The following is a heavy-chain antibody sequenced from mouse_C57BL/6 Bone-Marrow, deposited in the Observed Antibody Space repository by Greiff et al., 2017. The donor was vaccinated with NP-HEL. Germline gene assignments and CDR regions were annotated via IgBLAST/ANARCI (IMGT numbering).Heavy chain of an antibody. D-gene: IGHD2-1*01. CDR3: ARQHYGNYPS. CDR1: GFTFSDYY. Sequence: EVQVVESGGGLVQPGGSLKLSCAASGFTFSDYYMYWVRQTPEKRLEWVAYISNGGGSTYYPDTVKGRFTISRDNAKNTLYLQMSRLKSEDTAMYYCARQHYGNYPSWGQGTLVTVSA. CDR2: ISNGGGST. V-gene: IGHV5-12*01. J-gene: IGHJ3*01.